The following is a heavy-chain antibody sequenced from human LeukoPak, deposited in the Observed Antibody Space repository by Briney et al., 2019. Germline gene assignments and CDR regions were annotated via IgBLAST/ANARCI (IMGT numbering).Heavy chain of an antibody. CDR1: GFTFSSYA. CDR2: ISGSGGST. Sequence: PGGSLRLSCAASGFTFSSYAMSWVRQAPGKGLEWFSAISGSGGSTYYADSVKGRFTISRDNSKNTLYLQMNSLRAEDTAVYYCAKHQAVAGTSGLLQDYWGQGTLVTVSS. J-gene: IGHJ4*02. CDR3: AKHQAVAGTSGLLQDY. V-gene: IGHV3-23*01. D-gene: IGHD6-19*01.